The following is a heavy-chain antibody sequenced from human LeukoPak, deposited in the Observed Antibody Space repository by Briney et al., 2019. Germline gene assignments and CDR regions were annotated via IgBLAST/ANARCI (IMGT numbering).Heavy chain of an antibody. CDR3: ARTRTLPIAGGFDT. D-gene: IGHD3-16*01. Sequence: PGGSLRLSCVASGFTFSSYWMHWVRQGPGKGLVWVSRISTDGSSTDYADSVKGRFTISRENAKNTLYLQMNSLRAEDTAVYYCARTRTLPIAGGFDTWGQGSLVTVSS. J-gene: IGHJ5*02. CDR2: ISTDGSST. CDR1: GFTFSSYW. V-gene: IGHV3-74*01.